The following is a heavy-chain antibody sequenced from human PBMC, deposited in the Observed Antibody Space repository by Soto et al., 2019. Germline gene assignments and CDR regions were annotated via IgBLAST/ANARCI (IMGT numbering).Heavy chain of an antibody. J-gene: IGHJ4*02. CDR1: GFTFSSYA. CDR2: ISNSGSAI. Sequence: EVQLVESGGGLVQPGGSLRLSCAASGFTFSSYAMHWVRQAPGKGLEWLSYISNSGSAIYYADSVRGRFSISRDNAKNSLYLQINSLRDEDTGVYYCARDKGEYSGYDSFDYWGQGTLVTVSS. D-gene: IGHD5-12*01. CDR3: ARDKGEYSGYDSFDY. V-gene: IGHV3-48*03.